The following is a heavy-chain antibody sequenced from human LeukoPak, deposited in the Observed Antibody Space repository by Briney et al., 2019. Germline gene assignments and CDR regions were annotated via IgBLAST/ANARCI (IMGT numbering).Heavy chain of an antibody. CDR1: GFTFSSYG. CDR3: AKAPAGILWWRLQFVFPFDY. V-gene: IGHV3-30*18. CDR2: ISYDGSNK. J-gene: IGHJ4*02. D-gene: IGHD2-21*01. Sequence: GGSLRLSCAASGFTFSSYGMHWVRQAPGKGLEWVAVISYDGSNKYYADSVKGRFTISRDNSKNTLYLQMNSLRAEDTAVYYCAKAPAGILWWRLQFVFPFDYWGQGTLVTVSS.